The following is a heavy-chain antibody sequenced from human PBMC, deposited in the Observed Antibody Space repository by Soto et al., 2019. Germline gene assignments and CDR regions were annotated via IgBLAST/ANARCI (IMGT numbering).Heavy chain of an antibody. Sequence: SETLSLTCTVSGGSMSNYYWSWIRQPPGKGLEWIGYIYYIGTTNYNPSLKSRVTISIDMSKNQFSLRLSSVTAADTALYYCARTTAVPNTLRSRYFFDFWGQGTLVTVSS. V-gene: IGHV4-59*01. J-gene: IGHJ4*02. CDR3: ARTTAVPNTLRSRYFFDF. D-gene: IGHD3-9*01. CDR2: IYYIGTT. CDR1: GGSMSNYY.